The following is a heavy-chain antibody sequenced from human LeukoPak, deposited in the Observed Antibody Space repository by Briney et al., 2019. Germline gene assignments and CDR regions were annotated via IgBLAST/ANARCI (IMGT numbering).Heavy chain of an antibody. Sequence: GPTVKLSSTPSRYTFTDCYIQSGPQTPGQGRESMGWITPNSDDPTSTQQFQGTVTMTRDTSISTAYMELSRLKSDDTAVYYCARHLNWGYDLWGRGTLVTVSS. D-gene: IGHD3-16*01. CDR1: RYTFTDCY. CDR2: ITPNSDDP. J-gene: IGHJ2*01. V-gene: IGHV1-2*02. CDR3: ARHLNWGYDL.